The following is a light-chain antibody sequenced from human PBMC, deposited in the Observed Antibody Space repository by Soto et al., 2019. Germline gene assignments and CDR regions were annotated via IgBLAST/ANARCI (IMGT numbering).Light chain of an antibody. Sequence: DIQMTQSLSTLSASVGDGVVITCRASQNINKWLAWYQQKPGKAPKFLIYDASTLETGVPSRFSGSGSGTEFSLTISSLQPDDFATFYCQQDSSCSRTFGQGTKVDIK. CDR2: DAS. V-gene: IGKV1-5*01. CDR1: QNINKW. J-gene: IGKJ1*01. CDR3: QQDSSCSRT.